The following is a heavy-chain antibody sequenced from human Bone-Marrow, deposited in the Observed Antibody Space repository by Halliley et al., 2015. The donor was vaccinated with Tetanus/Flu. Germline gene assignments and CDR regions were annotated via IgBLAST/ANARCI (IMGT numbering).Heavy chain of an antibody. CDR1: GFTFRNYA. V-gene: IGHV3-23*01. J-gene: IGHJ4*02. CDR2: ISGSGSTT. Sequence: SLRLSCAASGFTFRNYAMSWVRQTPGKGLEWVSAISGSGSTTYYANSVKGRFTISRDNSKNTLYLQMSSLRAEDTAVYYCAKEAVLRGLISPLGDYWGQGTLVTVSP. D-gene: IGHD3-10*01. CDR3: AKEAVLRGLISPLGDY.